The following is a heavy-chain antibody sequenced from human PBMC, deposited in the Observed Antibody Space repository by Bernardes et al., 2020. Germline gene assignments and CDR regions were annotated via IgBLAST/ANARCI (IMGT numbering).Heavy chain of an antibody. CDR1: GDSASSNPAA. V-gene: IGHV6-1*01. D-gene: IGHD6-13*01. CDR3: GRDRVGQAAGLVDY. J-gene: IGHJ4*02. CDR2: TYYRSRWYN. Sequence: SQPPSVSCVISGDSASSNPAAWNWIRQSPSRGLEWLGRTYYRSRWYNDYAVSVKSRVIINADIAKNQFSLQLNSVTPEDTAVYYCGRDRVGQAAGLVDYWGEGTLVTVSP.